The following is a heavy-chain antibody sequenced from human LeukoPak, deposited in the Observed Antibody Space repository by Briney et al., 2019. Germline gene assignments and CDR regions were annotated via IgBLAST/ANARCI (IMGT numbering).Heavy chain of an antibody. J-gene: IGHJ4*02. V-gene: IGHV3-21*01. CDR3: ASKYSRGWYVDY. D-gene: IGHD6-19*01. CDR2: ISSSSSYI. CDR1: GFTFSTYS. Sequence: PGGSLILSCAASGFTFSTYSMIWVRQAPGKGLEWVSSISSSSSYIYYADSVTGRFTISRDNAKNSLYLQLNSLRAEDTAVYYCASKYSRGWYVDYWGQGTLVTVSS.